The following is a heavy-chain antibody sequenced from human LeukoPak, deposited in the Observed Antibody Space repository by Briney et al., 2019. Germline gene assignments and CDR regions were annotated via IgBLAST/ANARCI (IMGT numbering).Heavy chain of an antibody. Sequence: GGSLRLSCAASGFTFSSYEMNWVRQAPGKGLEWVSYISSSGSTIYYADSVKGRFTISRDNAKNSLYLQMNSLRAEDTAVYYCARAPKGALYGMDVWGNGTTVTVSS. J-gene: IGHJ6*04. CDR2: ISSSGSTI. CDR3: ARAPKGALYGMDV. V-gene: IGHV3-48*03. D-gene: IGHD3-16*01. CDR1: GFTFSSYE.